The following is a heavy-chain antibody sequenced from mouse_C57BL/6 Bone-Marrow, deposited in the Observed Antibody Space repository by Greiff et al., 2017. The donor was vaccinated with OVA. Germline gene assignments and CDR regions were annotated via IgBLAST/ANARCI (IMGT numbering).Heavy chain of an antibody. CDR2: IYPGDGDT. J-gene: IGHJ3*01. V-gene: IGHV1-82*01. Sequence: QVQLQQSGPELVKPGASVKISCKASGYAFSSSWMNWVKQRPGKGLEWIGRIYPGDGDTNYNGKFKGKATLTADKSSSTAYLQLSSLTPEDSAVYFCARSRSNYERFAYWGQGTLVTVSA. CDR3: ARSRSNYERFAY. D-gene: IGHD2-5*01. CDR1: GYAFSSSW.